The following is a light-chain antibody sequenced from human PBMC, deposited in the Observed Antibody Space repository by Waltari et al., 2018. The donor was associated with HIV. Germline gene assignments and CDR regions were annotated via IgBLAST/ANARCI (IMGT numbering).Light chain of an antibody. J-gene: IGKJ4*01. Sequence: EIVLTQSPGTLSLSPGERATLSCRASQSVSSSYLAWYQQKPGQAPRLLIYAASSRATGIPDRFSGSGSGTDFTLTIRRLEPEDFAVYYCQHYGRSPRLTFGGGTKVESK. V-gene: IGKV3-20*01. CDR3: QHYGRSPRLT. CDR1: QSVSSSY. CDR2: AAS.